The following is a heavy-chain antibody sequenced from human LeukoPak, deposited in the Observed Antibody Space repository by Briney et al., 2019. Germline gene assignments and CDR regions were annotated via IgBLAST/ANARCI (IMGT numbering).Heavy chain of an antibody. J-gene: IGHJ5*02. CDR1: VGSFSVYY. CDR3: ARFLGRFDP. CDR2: INHRGST. V-gene: IGHV4-34*01. Sequence: SETLSLTFAFYVGSFSVYYWSGIRQPPGKGLEGMGEINHRGSTNYNPSLKSRVTISVDTSKNQFSLELSSVTAADTAVYYCARFLGRFDPWGQGTLVTVSS.